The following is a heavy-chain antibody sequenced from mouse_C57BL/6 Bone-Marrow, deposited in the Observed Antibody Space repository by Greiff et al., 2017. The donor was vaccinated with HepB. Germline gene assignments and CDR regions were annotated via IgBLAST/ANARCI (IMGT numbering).Heavy chain of an antibody. CDR3: ARHHYYGTGFDY. V-gene: IGHV1-42*01. J-gene: IGHJ2*01. D-gene: IGHD1-2*01. CDR2: INPSTGGT. CDR1: GYSFTGYY. Sequence: EVQLQQSGPELVKPGASVKISCKASGYSFTGYYMHWVKQSPEKSLEWIGEINPSTGGTTYNQKFKAKATLTVDKSSSTAYMQPKSLTSEDSAVYYCARHHYYGTGFDYWGQGTTLTVSS.